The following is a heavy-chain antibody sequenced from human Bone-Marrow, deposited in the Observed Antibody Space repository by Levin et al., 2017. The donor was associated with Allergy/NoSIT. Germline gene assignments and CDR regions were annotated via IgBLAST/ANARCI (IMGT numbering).Heavy chain of an antibody. CDR2: ISSASSYI. CDR3: ASSESITGTEDLKVMDV. V-gene: IGHV3-21*01. Sequence: GESLKISCAASGFIFSTYSLHWVRQRPGKGLEWVSSISSASSYIYYADSMKGRFTISRDNAKNSLYLQMNSLRAEDTAVYYCASSESITGTEDLKVMDVWGQGTTVTVSS. CDR1: GFIFSTYS. J-gene: IGHJ6*02. D-gene: IGHD1/OR15-1a*01.